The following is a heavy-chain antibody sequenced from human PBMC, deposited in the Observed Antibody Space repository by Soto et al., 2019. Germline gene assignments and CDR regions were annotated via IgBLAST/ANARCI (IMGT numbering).Heavy chain of an antibody. CDR2: IIPILGIA. J-gene: IGHJ6*03. CDR3: ARDALRFLEWLSHYYYYYYMDV. CDR1: GGTFSSYT. D-gene: IGHD3-3*01. V-gene: IGHV1-69*04. Sequence: ASVKVSCKASGGTFSSYTISWVRQAPGQGLEWMGRIIPILGIANYAQKFQGRVTITADKSTSTAYMELSSLRSEDTAVYYCARDALRFLEWLSHYYYYYYMDVWGKGTTVTVSS.